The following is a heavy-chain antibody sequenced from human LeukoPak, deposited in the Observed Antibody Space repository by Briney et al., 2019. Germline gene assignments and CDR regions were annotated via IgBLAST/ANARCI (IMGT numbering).Heavy chain of an antibody. CDR3: ARLGDIVATNGGNWFDP. V-gene: IGHV4-61*01. CDR1: GGSISSGSYY. J-gene: IGHJ5*02. D-gene: IGHD5-12*01. CDR2: IYYSGST. Sequence: PSETLSLTCTVSGGSISSGSYYWSWIRQPPGKGLEWIGYIYYSGSTNYNPSLKSRVTILVDTSKNQFSLKLSSVTAADTAVYYCARLGDIVATNGGNWFDPWGQGTLVTVSS.